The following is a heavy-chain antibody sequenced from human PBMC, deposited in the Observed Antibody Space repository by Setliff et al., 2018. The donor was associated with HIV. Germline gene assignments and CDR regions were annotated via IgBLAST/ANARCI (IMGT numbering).Heavy chain of an antibody. J-gene: IGHJ5*02. V-gene: IGHV3-73*01. Sequence: GGSLRLSCAASGFTFSGSTIHWVRQASGKGLEWVGRIGSKANSYATAYAAPVKGRFTTSREDSKNTAYLQMNSLKTEDTAVYYCKADSSGYPWGQGTLVTV. CDR1: GFTFSGST. D-gene: IGHD3-22*01. CDR2: IGSKANSYAT. CDR3: KADSSGYP.